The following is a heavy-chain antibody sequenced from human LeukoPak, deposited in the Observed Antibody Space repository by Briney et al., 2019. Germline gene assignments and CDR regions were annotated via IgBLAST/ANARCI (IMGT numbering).Heavy chain of an antibody. V-gene: IGHV5-51*01. CDR3: ARPAWRGTSCFLSSLN. CDR2: IYPANSDT. CDR1: GYIFTNYW. D-gene: IGHD2-2*01. Sequence: GESLQISCKASGYIFTNYWISWVRQLPGKGLEWMAIIYPANSDTRYCPSFQGQLTISADKSISTAYLQWSSLQASDTTMYYCARPAWRGTSCFLSSLNRGQGTLVTVSP. J-gene: IGHJ1*01.